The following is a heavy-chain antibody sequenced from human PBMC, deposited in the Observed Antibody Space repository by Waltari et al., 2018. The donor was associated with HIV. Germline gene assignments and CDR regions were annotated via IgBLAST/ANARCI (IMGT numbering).Heavy chain of an antibody. D-gene: IGHD6-13*01. CDR2: IKHSGST. Sequence: QVQLQQWGAGLLKPSETLSLTCAVYGGSFSGYYWSWIRQPPGKGLEWIGEIKHSGSTNYNPSLKRRVTISVDTSKNQFSLKLSSVTAADTAVYYCARRRNSSSWYSRGYYFDYWGQGTLVTVSS. CDR3: ARRRNSSSWYSRGYYFDY. CDR1: GGSFSGYY. V-gene: IGHV4-34*01. J-gene: IGHJ4*02.